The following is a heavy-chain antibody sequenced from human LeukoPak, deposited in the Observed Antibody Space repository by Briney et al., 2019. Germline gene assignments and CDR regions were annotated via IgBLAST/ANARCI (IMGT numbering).Heavy chain of an antibody. Sequence: PGGSLRLSCAASGFTFSSYWMSWVRQAPGKGLEWVANIKQDGSEKYYVDSVKGRFTISRDNAKNSLYLQMNSLRAEDTAVYYCAKDSWDCSSTSCYLPGYFQHWGQGTLVTVSS. J-gene: IGHJ1*01. D-gene: IGHD2-2*01. CDR2: IKQDGSEK. CDR3: AKDSWDCSSTSCYLPGYFQH. V-gene: IGHV3-7*01. CDR1: GFTFSSYW.